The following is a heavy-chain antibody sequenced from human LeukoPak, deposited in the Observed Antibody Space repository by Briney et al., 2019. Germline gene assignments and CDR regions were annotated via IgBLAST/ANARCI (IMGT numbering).Heavy chain of an antibody. J-gene: IGHJ4*02. CDR3: ARLSSSWYKYYFDY. Sequence: SETLSLTCAVYGGSFSGYYWSWIRQPTGKGLEWIGEINHSGSTNYNPSLKSRVTISVDTSKNQFSLKLSSVTAADTAVYYCARLSSSWYKYYFDYWGQGTLVTVSS. CDR2: INHSGST. CDR1: GGSFSGYY. D-gene: IGHD6-13*01. V-gene: IGHV4-34*01.